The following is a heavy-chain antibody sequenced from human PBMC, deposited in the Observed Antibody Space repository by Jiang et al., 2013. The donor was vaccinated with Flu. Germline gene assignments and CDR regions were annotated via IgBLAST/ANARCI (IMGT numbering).Heavy chain of an antibody. CDR3: ARDRHYYDSSGYYYPIDY. J-gene: IGHJ4*02. D-gene: IGHD3-22*01. CDR1: GYSISSGYY. CDR2: IYHSGST. Sequence: GPGLVKPSETLSLTCTVSGYSISSGYYWGWIRQPPGKGLEWIGSIYHSGSTYYNPSLKSRVTISVDTSKNQFSLKLSSVTAADTAVYYCARDRHYYDSSGYYYPIDYWGQGTLVTVSS. V-gene: IGHV4-38-2*02.